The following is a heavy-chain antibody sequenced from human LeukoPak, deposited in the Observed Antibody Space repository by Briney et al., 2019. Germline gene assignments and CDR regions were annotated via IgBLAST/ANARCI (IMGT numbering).Heavy chain of an antibody. V-gene: IGHV4-59*13. CDR3: ARRKGYSSSLDY. D-gene: IGHD3-22*01. J-gene: IGHJ4*02. CDR2: IYYSGST. CDR1: GASISDYY. Sequence: PSETLSLTCTVSGASISDYYWSCIRQPPGKGLEWIGYIYYSGSTNYNPSLKSRVTISIDTSKNQFSLKVSSVTAADTAVYYCARRKGYSSSLDYWGQGTLVTVSS.